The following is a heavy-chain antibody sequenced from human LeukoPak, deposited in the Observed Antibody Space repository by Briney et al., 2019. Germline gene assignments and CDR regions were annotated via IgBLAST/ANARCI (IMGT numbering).Heavy chain of an antibody. V-gene: IGHV3-7*01. D-gene: IGHD5-12*01. CDR2: IKQDGSEK. J-gene: IGHJ4*02. CDR1: GFSFSSYK. Sequence: GGSLRLSCAASGFSFSSYKMSWVRQAPGKGLEWVANIKQDGSEKYYVDSVKGRFTISRDNAKNSLYLQMNSLRAEDTAVYYCARELGGSALYWGQGTLVTVSS. CDR3: ARELGGSALY.